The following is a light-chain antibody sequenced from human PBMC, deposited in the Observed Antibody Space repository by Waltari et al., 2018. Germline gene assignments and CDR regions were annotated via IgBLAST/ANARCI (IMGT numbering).Light chain of an antibody. CDR3: QQNNNWPLT. J-gene: IGKJ3*01. Sequence: EIVMTQPPATLSVSPGDTATLSCRASQSIDSHLAWYQQKPGQAPRLLIYGAFTRATGIPARFSGSVSGTEFTLTISSLQSDDFAYYYCQQNNNWPLTFGPGTKVDIK. CDR1: QSIDSH. CDR2: GAF. V-gene: IGKV3-15*01.